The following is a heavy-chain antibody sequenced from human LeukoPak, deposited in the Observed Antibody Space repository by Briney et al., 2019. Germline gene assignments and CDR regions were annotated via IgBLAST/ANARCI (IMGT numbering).Heavy chain of an antibody. D-gene: IGHD3-3*01. CDR1: GFTFSSHA. J-gene: IGHJ4*03. CDR3: ARDAGVVAVHYFDH. Sequence: GGSLRLSCAASGFTFSSHAMGWVRQAPGKGLEGVSPTGGLAGSTYYACSVPGRFTTSRDNSTNTLYLQMDGLRADDTAVYYCARDAGVVAVHYFDHWGHGTLATVSS. V-gene: IGHV3-23*01. CDR2: TGGLAGST.